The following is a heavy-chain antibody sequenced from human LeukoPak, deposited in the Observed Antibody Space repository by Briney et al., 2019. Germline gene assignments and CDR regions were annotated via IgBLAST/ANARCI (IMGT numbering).Heavy chain of an antibody. CDR2: INPSSGGT. V-gene: IGHV1-2*02. CDR3: ARGRLVKPTAPRWKNCFDP. CDR1: GYTFSDYY. D-gene: IGHD2-2*01. Sequence: ASVKVPCKASGYTFSDYYIHWVRQAPGQGLERMGWINPSSGGTNYVQRFQGSVTMTRDTSIRTAYMELSSLRSDDTAMYYCARGRLVKPTAPRWKNCFDPWGQGTLVTVSS. J-gene: IGHJ5*02.